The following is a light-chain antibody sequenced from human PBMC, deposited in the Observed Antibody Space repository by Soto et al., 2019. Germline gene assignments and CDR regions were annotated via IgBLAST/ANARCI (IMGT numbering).Light chain of an antibody. V-gene: IGKV3D-15*01. CDR3: QQYNNWPLT. CDR2: GAS. CDR1: QSVSSN. Sequence: EIVMTQSPATPSVSPGERATLACRASQSVSSNLAWYQQKPGQAPRLLIYGASTRATGIPARFSGRGSVTAFTLTISSLQSEDFAVYYCQQYNNWPLTFGGGTKVEIK. J-gene: IGKJ4*01.